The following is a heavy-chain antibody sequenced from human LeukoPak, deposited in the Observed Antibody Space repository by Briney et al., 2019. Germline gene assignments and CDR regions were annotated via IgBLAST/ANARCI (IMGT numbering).Heavy chain of an antibody. J-gene: IGHJ4*02. CDR3: AKEDAWAYCGGDCYLDY. CDR2: ISGSGGST. V-gene: IGHV3-23*01. CDR1: GFTFSSYA. Sequence: PGGSLRLSCAASGFTFSSYAMSWVRQAPGKGLGWVSAISGSGGSTYYADSVKGRFTISRDDSKNTLYLQMNSLRAEDTAVYYCAKEDAWAYCGGDCYLDYWGQGTLVTVSS. D-gene: IGHD2-21*02.